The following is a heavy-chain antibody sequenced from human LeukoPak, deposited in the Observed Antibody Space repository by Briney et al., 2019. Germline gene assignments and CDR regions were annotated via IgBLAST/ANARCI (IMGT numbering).Heavy chain of an antibody. Sequence: GGSLRLSCAASGFTFSSYAMSWVRQAPGKGLEWVSAIGNGGGSTYYADSVKGRFTISRDNSKNTLFLQMNSLRAEDTAVYYCAKDRGSGWLHDAFDIWGQGPRVTVSS. CDR3: AKDRGSGWLHDAFDI. CDR1: GFTFSSYA. D-gene: IGHD6-19*01. J-gene: IGHJ3*02. V-gene: IGHV3-23*01. CDR2: IGNGGGST.